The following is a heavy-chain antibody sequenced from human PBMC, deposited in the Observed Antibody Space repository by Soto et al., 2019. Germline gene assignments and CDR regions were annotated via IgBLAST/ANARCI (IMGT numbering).Heavy chain of an antibody. CDR1: GYTFTSYY. V-gene: IGHV1-46*01. CDR2: INPSGGST. J-gene: IGHJ5*02. D-gene: IGHD6-13*01. Sequence: QVQLVQSGAEVKKPGASVKVSCKASGYTFTSYYMHWVRQAPGQGLEWMGIINPSGGSTSYAQKFHGRVTMTRDTSTSTVYMELSSLRSEDTAVYYCARDARTPGIAAAGKNRSDPWGQGTLVTVSS. CDR3: ARDARTPGIAAAGKNRSDP.